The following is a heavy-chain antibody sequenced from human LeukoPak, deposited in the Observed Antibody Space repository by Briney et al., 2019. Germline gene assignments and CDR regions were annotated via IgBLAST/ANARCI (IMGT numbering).Heavy chain of an antibody. Sequence: SQTLSLTCTVSGGSISSGSYYWSWIRQPAGKGLEWIGRIYTSGSTNYNPSLKSRVTISVDTSKNQFSLKLSSVTAADTAVYYCARGIGYCSSTSCYGAAAWFDPWGQGTLVTVSS. CDR2: IYTSGST. J-gene: IGHJ5*02. CDR3: ARGIGYCSSTSCYGAAAWFDP. D-gene: IGHD2-2*01. CDR1: GGSISSGSYY. V-gene: IGHV4-61*02.